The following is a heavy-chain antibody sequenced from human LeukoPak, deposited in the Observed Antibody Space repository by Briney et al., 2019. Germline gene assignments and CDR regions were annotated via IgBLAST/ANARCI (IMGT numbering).Heavy chain of an antibody. V-gene: IGHV1-18*01. Sequence: ASVKVSCKASGYTFTSYGISWVRQAPGQGLEWMGWISAYNGNTNYAQKLQGRVTMTTDTSTSTAYMELRSLRSDDTAVYYCAREVSSRYYDILTGQVYYYYMDVWGKGTTVTISS. CDR3: AREVSSRYYDILTGQVYYYYMDV. J-gene: IGHJ6*03. CDR1: GYTFTSYG. CDR2: ISAYNGNT. D-gene: IGHD3-9*01.